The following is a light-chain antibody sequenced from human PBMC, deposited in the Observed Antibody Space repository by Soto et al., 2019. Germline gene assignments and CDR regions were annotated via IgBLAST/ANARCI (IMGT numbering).Light chain of an antibody. J-gene: IGLJ2*01. CDR1: SSDVGGYNY. CDR3: SSYSSSTTLEV. Sequence: QSALTQPASVSGSPGQSITISCTGTSSDVGGYNYVSWYQQHPGKAPKLMIYTVSNRPSGVSNRFSGSKSGNTASLTISGLQAEDEADYYCSSYSSSTTLEVFGGGTQLTVL. CDR2: TVS. V-gene: IGLV2-14*01.